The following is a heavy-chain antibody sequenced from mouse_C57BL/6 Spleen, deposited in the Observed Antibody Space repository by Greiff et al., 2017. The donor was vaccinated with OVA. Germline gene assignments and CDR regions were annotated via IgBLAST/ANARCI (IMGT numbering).Heavy chain of an antibody. CDR1: GYTFTEYT. Sequence: VQLQQSGAELVKPGASVKLSCKASGYTFTEYTIHWVKQRSGQGLEWIGWFYPGSGSIKYNEKFKDEATLTADKSSSTVYMELSRLTSEDAAVYFCARREAGFAWFAYWGQGTLVTVSA. V-gene: IGHV1-62-2*01. J-gene: IGHJ3*01. CDR2: FYPGSGSI. CDR3: ARREAGFAWFAY.